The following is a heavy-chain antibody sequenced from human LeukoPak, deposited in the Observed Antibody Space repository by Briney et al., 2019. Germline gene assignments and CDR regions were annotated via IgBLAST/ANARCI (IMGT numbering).Heavy chain of an antibody. V-gene: IGHV4-39*07. J-gene: IGHJ4*02. D-gene: IGHD3-10*01. Sequence: SETLSLTCTVSGGSISSSSYYWGWIRQPPGKGLEWIGSIYYSGSTNYNPSLKSRVTISVDTSKNQFSLKLSSVTAADTAVYYCARVYGPTYYYGSGSQYYFDYWGQGTLVTVSS. CDR2: IYYSGST. CDR3: ARVYGPTYYYGSGSQYYFDY. CDR1: GGSISSSSYY.